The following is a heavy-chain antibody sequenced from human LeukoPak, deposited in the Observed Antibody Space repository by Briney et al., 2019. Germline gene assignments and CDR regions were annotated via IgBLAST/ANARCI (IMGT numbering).Heavy chain of an antibody. CDR2: MNPNSGNT. CDR1: GYTFTIYD. D-gene: IGHD3-10*01. J-gene: IGHJ4*02. V-gene: IGHV1-8*01. CDR3: ARGRWMVRDFDY. Sequence: ASVKVSCTASGYTFTIYDINWVPQATGQGREWMGWMNPNSGNTGYAQKFQGRVTMTRNTSISTAYMEMSSLRSEDTAVYYCARGRWMVRDFDYWGQGTLVTVSS.